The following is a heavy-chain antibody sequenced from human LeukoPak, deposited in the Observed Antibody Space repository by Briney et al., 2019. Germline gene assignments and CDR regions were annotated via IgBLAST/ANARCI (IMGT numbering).Heavy chain of an antibody. D-gene: IGHD3-10*01. J-gene: IGHJ3*02. CDR1: GGTFSSYA. Sequence: SVKVSCKASGGTFSSYAISWVRQAPGQGLEWMGGIIPIFGTANYAQKFQGRVTITADKSTSTAYMELSSLRSEDTAMYYCARFRYGSGLLAAFDIWGQGTMVTVSS. CDR3: ARFRYGSGLLAAFDI. CDR2: IIPIFGTA. V-gene: IGHV1-69*06.